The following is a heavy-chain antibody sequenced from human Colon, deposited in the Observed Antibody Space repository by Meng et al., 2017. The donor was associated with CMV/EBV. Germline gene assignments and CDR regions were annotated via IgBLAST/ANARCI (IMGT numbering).Heavy chain of an antibody. D-gene: IGHD4-17*01. Sequence: SLKISCAASGFTFDDHTMHWVRQAPGKGLEWVSGISWNSGSIGYADSVKGRFTISRDNAKNSLYLQMDRLRADDAGVYYCARLGGVYGDYEADWGQGTLVTVSS. CDR2: ISWNSGSI. J-gene: IGHJ4*03. CDR1: GFTFDDHT. CDR3: ARLGGVYGDYEAD. V-gene: IGHV3-9*01.